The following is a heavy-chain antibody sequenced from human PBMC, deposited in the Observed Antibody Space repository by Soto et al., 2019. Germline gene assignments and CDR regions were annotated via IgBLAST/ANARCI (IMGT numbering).Heavy chain of an antibody. Sequence: EVQLVESGGGLVQPGGSLRLSCTASGLNFAKYAMNWVRQAPGRGLEWVSGINWNSGTLDYADSVKGRFTISRDNARKYLYLPMHRLSADDTALYYCVKGGVSGAYEGGLGEGYEVGGRGTMVTVSS. V-gene: IGHV3-9*01. CDR3: VKGGVSGAYEGGLGEGYEV. CDR1: GLNFAKYA. CDR2: INWNSGTL. D-gene: IGHD4-17*01. J-gene: IGHJ3*01.